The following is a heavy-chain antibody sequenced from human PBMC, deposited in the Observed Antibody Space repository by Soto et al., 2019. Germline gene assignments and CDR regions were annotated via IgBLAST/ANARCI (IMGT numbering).Heavy chain of an antibody. J-gene: IGHJ3*02. Sequence: QVQLQESGPGLVKPSQTLSLTCTVSGGSISSGGYYWSWILQHPGKGLEWIGYIYYSGSTYYTPSLKSRVTISVDTSKNQFSLKLSSVTAADTAVYYCARGGYCSGGSCYSWDAFDIWGQGTMVTVSS. CDR1: GGSISSGGYY. CDR3: ARGGYCSGGSCYSWDAFDI. V-gene: IGHV4-31*03. D-gene: IGHD2-15*01. CDR2: IYYSGST.